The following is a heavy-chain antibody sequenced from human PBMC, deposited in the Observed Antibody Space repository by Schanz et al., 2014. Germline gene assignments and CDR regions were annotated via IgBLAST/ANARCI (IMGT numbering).Heavy chain of an antibody. J-gene: IGHJ5*02. D-gene: IGHD3-10*01. V-gene: IGHV3-21*06. Sequence: EVQLVESGGGLVKPGGSLRLSCVASGFTFSTFSMNWVRQAPGKGLEWVSSIIGTSSFISYADSVKGRFTISRDNAKNSLYLQMNSLRVEDTAVYYCTKGKTGSWGQGTLVTVSP. CDR2: IIGTSSFI. CDR1: GFTFSTFS. CDR3: TKGKTGS.